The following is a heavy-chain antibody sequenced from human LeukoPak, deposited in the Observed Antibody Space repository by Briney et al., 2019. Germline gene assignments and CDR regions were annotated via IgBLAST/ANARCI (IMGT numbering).Heavy chain of an antibody. Sequence: GGSLRLSCVDSGFTFTNAWMSWVRQAPGKGLEWIGRIKSKTNGETTNYAEPVRGRFTISRDDSKSAVYLQMNSLKIEDTAVYYCTTDLGTYYHGSQRLIPIDYWGQGTLVTVSS. CDR2: IKSKTNGETT. V-gene: IGHV3-15*01. J-gene: IGHJ4*02. CDR1: GFTFTNAW. CDR3: TTDLGTYYHGSQRLIPIDY. D-gene: IGHD3-10*01.